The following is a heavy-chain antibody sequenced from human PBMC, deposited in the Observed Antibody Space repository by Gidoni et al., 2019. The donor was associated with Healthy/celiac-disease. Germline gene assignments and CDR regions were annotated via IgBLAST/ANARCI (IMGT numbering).Heavy chain of an antibody. CDR1: GFTFSCYW. Sequence: EVQLVESGGGLVQPGGSLRLPCAPSGFTFSCYWMSWVRQAPGKGLEWVANIKQDGSEKYYVDSVKGRFTISRDNAKNSLYLQMSSLRAEDTAVYCCARDQLAVAVDYWGQGTLVTVSS. CDR3: ARDQLAVAVDY. J-gene: IGHJ4*02. D-gene: IGHD6-19*01. V-gene: IGHV3-7*01. CDR2: IKQDGSEK.